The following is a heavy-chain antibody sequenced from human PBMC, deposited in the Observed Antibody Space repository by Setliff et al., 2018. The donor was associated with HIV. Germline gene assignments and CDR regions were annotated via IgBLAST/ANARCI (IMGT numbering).Heavy chain of an antibody. CDR1: GFTFDDYA. D-gene: IGHD1-26*01. Sequence: PGGSLRLSCTASGFTFDDYAMHWVRQVPGKGLEWVADITWNSGSIVYADSVKGRFTISRDNAENSLYLQMESLRPEDTALYYCARDLTPRLGATPFDYWGQGTLVTVSS. J-gene: IGHJ4*02. V-gene: IGHV3-9*01. CDR3: ARDLTPRLGATPFDY. CDR2: ITWNSGSI.